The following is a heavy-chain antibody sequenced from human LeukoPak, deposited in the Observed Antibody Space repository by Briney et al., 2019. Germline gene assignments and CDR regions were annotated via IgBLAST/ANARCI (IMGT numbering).Heavy chain of an antibody. D-gene: IGHD6-6*01. CDR2: IYYSGST. Sequence: SETLSLTCAVSGGSISSYYWSWIRQPPGKGLEWIGYIYYSGSTNYNPSLKSRVTISVDTSKNKFSLKLSSVTAADTAVYYCAREGYSSSSGYFDYWGQGTLVTVSS. J-gene: IGHJ4*02. CDR1: GGSISSYY. V-gene: IGHV4-59*01. CDR3: AREGYSSSSGYFDY.